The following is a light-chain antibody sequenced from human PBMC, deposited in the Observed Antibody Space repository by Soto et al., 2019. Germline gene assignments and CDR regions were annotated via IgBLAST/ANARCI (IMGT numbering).Light chain of an antibody. CDR3: QQYSYYSVT. Sequence: DIQMTQSPSTLSASVGDRVTITCRASQNIWSWLAWYQQKPGKAPKLLISKATNLESGVPSRFSGSGSVTEFTLTISSLQPDDFATYYCQQYSYYSVTFGQGTKVEIK. V-gene: IGKV1-5*03. J-gene: IGKJ1*01. CDR2: KAT. CDR1: QNIWSW.